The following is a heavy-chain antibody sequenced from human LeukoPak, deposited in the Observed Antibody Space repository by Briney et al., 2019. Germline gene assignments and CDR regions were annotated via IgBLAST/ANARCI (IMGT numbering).Heavy chain of an antibody. J-gene: IGHJ4*02. D-gene: IGHD3-10*01. V-gene: IGHV4-34*01. Sequence: SETLSLTCAVYGGSFSGYYWSWIRQPPGKGLEWIGEINHSGSTNYNPSLKSRVTISVDTSKNQFSLKLSSVTAADTAVYYCARGRKKRFTRVGGVFSGFDYGARETLVPVPS. CDR3: ARGRKKRFTRVGGVFSGFDY. CDR2: INHSGST. CDR1: GGSFSGYY.